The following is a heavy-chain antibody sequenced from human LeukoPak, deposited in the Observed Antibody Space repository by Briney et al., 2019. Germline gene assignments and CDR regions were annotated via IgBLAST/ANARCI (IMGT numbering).Heavy chain of an antibody. J-gene: IGHJ3*02. Sequence: SQTLSFTCTVSGASIRSGDYYWSWIRQPPGKGLEWIGYIYDSGSTYYNPSLKSRITISVDTSENRFSLKLSSVTATDTAVYYCARDCSGGSCYGAFDIWGQGTMVTVSS. CDR1: GASIRSGDYY. CDR3: ARDCSGGSCYGAFDI. CDR2: IYDSGST. V-gene: IGHV4-30-4*01. D-gene: IGHD2-15*01.